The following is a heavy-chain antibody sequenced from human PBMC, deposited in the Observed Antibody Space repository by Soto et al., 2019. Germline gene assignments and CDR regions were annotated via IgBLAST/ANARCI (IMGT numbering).Heavy chain of an antibody. J-gene: IGHJ3*02. V-gene: IGHV1-8*01. CDR2: MNPNSGNT. D-gene: IGHD3-9*01. CDR1: GYTFTSYD. CDR3: AREIFTRVGAFDI. Sequence: PGESLKISCKASGYTFTSYDINWVRQATGQGLEWMGWMNPNSGNTGYAQKFQGRVTMTRNTSISTAYMELSSLRSEDTAVYYCAREIFTRVGAFDIWGQGTMVTVSS.